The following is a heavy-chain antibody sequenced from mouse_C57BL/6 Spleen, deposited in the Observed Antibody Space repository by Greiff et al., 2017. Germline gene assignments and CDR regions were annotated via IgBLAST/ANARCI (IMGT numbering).Heavy chain of an antibody. Sequence: QVQLQQPGAELVMPGASVKLSCKASGYTFTSYWMHWVKQRPGQGLEWIGEIDPSDSYTNYNQKFKGKSTLTVDKSSSTAYMQLSSLTSEDSAVYYCAKGKLSYFDDWGQGTTLTVSS. D-gene: IGHD4-1*01. CDR3: AKGKLSYFDD. J-gene: IGHJ2*01. CDR2: IDPSDSYT. CDR1: GYTFTSYW. V-gene: IGHV1-69*01.